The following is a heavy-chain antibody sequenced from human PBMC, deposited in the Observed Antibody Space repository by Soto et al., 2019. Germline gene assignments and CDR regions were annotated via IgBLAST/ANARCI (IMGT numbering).Heavy chain of an antibody. V-gene: IGHV4-31*03. CDR1: GGSISSGGYY. CDR2: IYYSGST. D-gene: IGHD3-16*02. CDR3: ARDRYDYIWGSYRFDY. Sequence: QVQLQESGPGLVKPSQTLSLTCTVSGGSISSGGYYWSWIRQHPGKGLEWIGYIYYSGSTYYNPSLKSRVTTSVDTSKNQFSLKLSSVTAADTAVYYCARDRYDYIWGSYRFDYWGQGTLVTVSS. J-gene: IGHJ4*02.